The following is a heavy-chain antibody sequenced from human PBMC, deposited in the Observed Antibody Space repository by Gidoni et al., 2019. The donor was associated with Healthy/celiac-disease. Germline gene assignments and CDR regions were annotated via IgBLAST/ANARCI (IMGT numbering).Heavy chain of an antibody. J-gene: IGHJ4*02. CDR3: ARGRGDGDHRGIDY. V-gene: IGHV4-34*01. Sequence: QVQLQQWGAGLLKPSETLSLTCAVYGGSFSGYYWSWIRQPPGKGLEWIGEINHSGSTNYNPSLKSRVTISVDTSKNQFSLKLSSVTAADTAVYYCARGRGDGDHRGIDYWGQGTLVTVSS. D-gene: IGHD4-17*01. CDR1: GGSFSGYY. CDR2: INHSGST.